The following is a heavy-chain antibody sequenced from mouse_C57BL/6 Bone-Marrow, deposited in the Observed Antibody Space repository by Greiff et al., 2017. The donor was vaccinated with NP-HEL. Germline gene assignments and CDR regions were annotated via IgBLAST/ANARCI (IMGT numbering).Heavy chain of an antibody. CDR2: IDPYSGGT. V-gene: IGHV1-72*01. D-gene: IGHD1-1*01. CDR1: GYTFTSYL. CDR3: AKYYYGSSSFDY. J-gene: IGHJ2*01. Sequence: QVQLQQSGAELVKPGASVKLSCKASGYTFTSYLMHWVKQRPGRGLEWIGRIDPYSGGTKYNEKFKSKATLAVGKPSSTAYMQLNSLTSEDSAVYYCAKYYYGSSSFDYWGQGTTLTVSS.